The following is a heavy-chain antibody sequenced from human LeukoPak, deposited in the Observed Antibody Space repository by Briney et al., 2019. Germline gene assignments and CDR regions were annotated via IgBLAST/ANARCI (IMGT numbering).Heavy chain of an antibody. D-gene: IGHD2-21*02. J-gene: IGHJ4*02. Sequence: ASVKVSCKTSGYTFTSYYMHWVRQAPGQGLEWMGVLNPSDGRTNYAQKFQGRVTMTRDTSTTTVYMELSSLRSEDTAVYYCARGPSAYRGGDCYSGDYWGQGTLVTVSS. CDR1: GYTFTSYY. CDR3: ARGPSAYRGGDCYSGDY. V-gene: IGHV1-46*01. CDR2: LNPSDGRT.